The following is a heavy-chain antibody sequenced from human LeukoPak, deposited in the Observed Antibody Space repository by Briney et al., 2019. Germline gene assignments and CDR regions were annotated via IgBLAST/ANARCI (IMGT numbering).Heavy chain of an antibody. CDR3: ATAMYSSSPDYYYYMDV. D-gene: IGHD6-6*01. V-gene: IGHV1-24*01. CDR1: GYTLTELS. Sequence: GASVEVSCKVSGYTLTELSMHWVRQAPGKGLEWMGGFDPEDGETIYAQKFQGRVTMTEDTSTDTAYMELSSLRSEDTAVYYCATAMYSSSPDYYYYMDVWGKGTTVTVSS. J-gene: IGHJ6*03. CDR2: FDPEDGET.